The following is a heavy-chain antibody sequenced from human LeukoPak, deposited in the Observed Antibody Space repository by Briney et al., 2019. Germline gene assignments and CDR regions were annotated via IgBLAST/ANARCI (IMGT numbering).Heavy chain of an antibody. V-gene: IGHV3-23*01. CDR2: ISGSGGST. Sequence: GGSLRLSCAASGFTFSSYAMSWVRQAPGKGLEWVSAISGSGGSTYYADSVKGRFTISRDNAKNSLYLQMNSLRAEDTALYYCARGGSGYYVPVDYWGQGTLVTVSS. CDR3: ARGGSGYYVPVDY. CDR1: GFTFSSYA. J-gene: IGHJ4*02. D-gene: IGHD3-22*01.